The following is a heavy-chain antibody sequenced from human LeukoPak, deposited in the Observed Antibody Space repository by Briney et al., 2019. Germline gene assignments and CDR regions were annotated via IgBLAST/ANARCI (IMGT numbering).Heavy chain of an antibody. V-gene: IGHV4-34*01. D-gene: IGHD3-22*01. CDR3: ARELYSSGYHDAFDI. Sequence: SETLSLTCAVYGGSFSGYYWSWIRQPPGKGLEWIGESNHSGSTNYNPSLKSRVTISVDTSKHQFSLKLSSVTAADTAVYYCARELYSSGYHDAFDIWGQGTMVTVSS. J-gene: IGHJ3*02. CDR2: SNHSGST. CDR1: GGSFSGYY.